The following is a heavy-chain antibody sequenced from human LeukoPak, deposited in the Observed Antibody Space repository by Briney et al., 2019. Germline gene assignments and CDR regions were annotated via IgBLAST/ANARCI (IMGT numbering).Heavy chain of an antibody. J-gene: IGHJ3*02. CDR2: IYYSGST. V-gene: IGHV4-39*01. CDR3: ARRAGYCSSTSCYAGAFDI. CDR1: GGSISSSSYY. D-gene: IGHD2-2*01. Sequence: SETLSLTCTVSGGSISSSSYYWGWIRQPPGKGLEWIGSIYYSGSTYYNPSLKSRVTISVDTYKNQFSLKLSSVTAADTAVYYCARRAGYCSSTSCYAGAFDIWGQGTMVTVSS.